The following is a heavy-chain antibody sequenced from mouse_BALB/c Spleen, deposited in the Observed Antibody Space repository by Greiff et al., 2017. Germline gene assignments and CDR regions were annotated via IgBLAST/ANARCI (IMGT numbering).Heavy chain of an antibody. J-gene: IGHJ4*01. CDR2: ISSGSSTI. D-gene: IGHD2-1*01. CDR1: GFTFSSFG. Sequence: EVQLQESGGGLVQPGGSRKLSCAASGFTFSSFGMHWVRQAPEKGLEWVAYISSGSSTIYYADTVKGRFTISRDNPKNTLFLQMTSLRSEDTAMYFCARGGYYGAMDYWGQGTSVTVSS. CDR3: ARGGYYGAMDY. V-gene: IGHV5-17*02.